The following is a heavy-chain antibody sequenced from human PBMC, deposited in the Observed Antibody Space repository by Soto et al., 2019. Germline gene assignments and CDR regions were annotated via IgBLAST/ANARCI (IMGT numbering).Heavy chain of an antibody. CDR2: IYYSGST. J-gene: IGHJ5*02. CDR1: GGSISSSSYY. CDR3: ARHPLRITIFLRIKAHHNRFDP. V-gene: IGHV4-39*01. Sequence: SETLSLTCTVSGGSISSSSYYWGWIRQPPGKGLEWIGSIYYSGSTYYNPSLKSRVTISVDTSKNQFSLKLSSVTAADTAVYYCARHPLRITIFLRIKAHHNRFDPWGQGTLVTVSS. D-gene: IGHD3-3*01.